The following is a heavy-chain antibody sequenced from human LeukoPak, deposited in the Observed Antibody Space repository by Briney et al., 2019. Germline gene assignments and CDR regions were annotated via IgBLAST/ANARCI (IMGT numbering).Heavy chain of an antibody. CDR3: ARGSYGSGNYYIGDAFEF. CDR1: GFTVSSNY. V-gene: IGHV3-53*01. J-gene: IGHJ3*01. Sequence: GGSLRLSCAASGFTVSSNYMNWVRQAPGKGLEWVSGIYRGGSTYYADSVKGRFTISRDNSKNTLYLHMNSLRAEDTAVYYCARGSYGSGNYYIGDAFEFWGQGTRVTVSS. D-gene: IGHD3-10*01. CDR2: IYRGGST.